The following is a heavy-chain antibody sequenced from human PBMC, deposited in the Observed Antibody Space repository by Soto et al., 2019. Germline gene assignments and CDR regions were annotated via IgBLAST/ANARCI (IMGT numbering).Heavy chain of an antibody. D-gene: IGHD6-6*01. V-gene: IGHV3-30-3*01. J-gene: IGHJ6*02. Sequence: QVQVVESGGGVVQPGGSLRLSCAASGFSFSSYEMHWARQAPGKGLEWVAVIPYDGSNKYYADSVKGRFTISRDNARNTLYLEMNSLRVEDTAVYNCARDGVQQHVRSLAVWGQEPTVTFS. CDR2: IPYDGSNK. CDR3: ARDGVQQHVRSLAV. CDR1: GFSFSSYE.